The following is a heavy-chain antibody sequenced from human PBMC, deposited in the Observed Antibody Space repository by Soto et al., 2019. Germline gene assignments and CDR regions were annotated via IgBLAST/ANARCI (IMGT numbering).Heavy chain of an antibody. V-gene: IGHV3-30*18. D-gene: IGHD2-15*01. CDR2: ISYDGSNK. Sequence: GGSLRLSCAASGFTFRSYGMHWVRQAPGKGLEWVAVISYDGSNKYYADSVKGRFTISRDNSKNTLYLQMNSLRAEDTAVYYCAKDGSYCSGGSCLQPYYFDYWGQGTLVTVSS. J-gene: IGHJ4*02. CDR1: GFTFRSYG. CDR3: AKDGSYCSGGSCLQPYYFDY.